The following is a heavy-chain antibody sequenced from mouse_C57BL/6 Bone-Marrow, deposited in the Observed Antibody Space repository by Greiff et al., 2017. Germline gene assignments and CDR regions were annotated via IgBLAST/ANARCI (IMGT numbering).Heavy chain of an antibody. Sequence: QVQLQQPGAELVRPGTSVKLSCKASGYTFTSYWMHWVKQRPGQGLEWIGVIDPSDSYTNYNQKFKGKATCTVDTSSSTAYMQLSSLTSEDSAVYYCARPYGSSFDYWGQGTTLTVSS. CDR3: ARPYGSSFDY. CDR1: GYTFTSYW. J-gene: IGHJ2*01. D-gene: IGHD1-1*01. CDR2: IDPSDSYT. V-gene: IGHV1-59*01.